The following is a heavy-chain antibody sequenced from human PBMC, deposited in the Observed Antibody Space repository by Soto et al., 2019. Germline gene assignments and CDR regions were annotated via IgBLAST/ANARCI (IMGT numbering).Heavy chain of an antibody. V-gene: IGHV1-18*01. CDR1: GYTFSSFG. CDR2: ISGYNGDT. J-gene: IGHJ4*02. Sequence: SVKVSCKASGYTFSSFGINWVRQAPGQGLEWMGWISGYNGDTKIAQKFQGRVTMATDTSTSTAYMEVRSLRSDDTAVYYCARDSRYGNYGAPFDYWGQGALVTVSS. D-gene: IGHD1-7*01. CDR3: ARDSRYGNYGAPFDY.